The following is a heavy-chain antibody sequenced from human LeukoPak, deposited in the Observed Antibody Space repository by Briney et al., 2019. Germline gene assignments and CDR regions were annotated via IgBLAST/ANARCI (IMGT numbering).Heavy chain of an antibody. J-gene: IGHJ3*02. CDR3: AREGIVEATKMRAFDI. D-gene: IGHD1-26*01. CDR1: GYTFTSYA. V-gene: IGHV1-2*02. CDR2: INPNSGGT. Sequence: ASVKVSCKASGYTFTSYAMNWVRQAPGQGLEWMGWINPNSGGTNYAQKFQGRVTMTRDTSISTAYMELSRLRSDDTAVYYCAREGIVEATKMRAFDIWGQGTMVTVSS.